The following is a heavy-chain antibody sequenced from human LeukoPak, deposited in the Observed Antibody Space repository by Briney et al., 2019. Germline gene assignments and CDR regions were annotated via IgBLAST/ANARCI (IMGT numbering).Heavy chain of an antibody. V-gene: IGHV3-30-3*01. Sequence: PGRSLRLSCAASGFTFSSYAMHWVRQAPGKGLEWVAVISYDGSNKYYADSVKGRFTISRDNSKNTLYLQMNSLRAEDTAVYYGAGRRIGYGTLACGGREPLFTASS. CDR1: GFTFSSYA. J-gene: IGHJ4*02. D-gene: IGHD5-12*01. CDR2: ISYDGSNK. CDR3: AGRRIGYGTLAC.